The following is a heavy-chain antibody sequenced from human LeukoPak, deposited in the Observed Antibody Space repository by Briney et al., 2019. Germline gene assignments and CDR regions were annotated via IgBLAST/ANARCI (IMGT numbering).Heavy chain of an antibody. Sequence: SETLSLTCTVSGGSISSSYYYWGWIRQPPGKGLEWIGSIYYSGSTYYNPSLKSRVTISVDTSKNQFSLKLSSVTAADTAVYYCARVLGSYHLDYWGQGTLVTVSS. D-gene: IGHD3-16*02. CDR3: ARVLGSYHLDY. V-gene: IGHV4-39*07. CDR2: IYYSGST. J-gene: IGHJ4*02. CDR1: GGSISSSYYY.